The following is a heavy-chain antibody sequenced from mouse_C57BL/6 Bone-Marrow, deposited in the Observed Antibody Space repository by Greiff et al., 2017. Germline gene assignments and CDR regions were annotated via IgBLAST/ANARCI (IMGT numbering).Heavy chain of an antibody. CDR2: ISGGGGNT. D-gene: IGHD1-1*01. J-gene: IGHJ1*03. CDR3: SRQVTTVLATKYFDV. V-gene: IGHV5-9*01. CDR1: GFTFSSYT. Sequence: VQVVESGGGLVKPGGSLKLSCAASGFTFSSYTMSWVRQPPEKRLQWVAAISGGGGNTYYPDKMNGRLTISRENDKNILSLLMSGLRSEDTALYYCSRQVTTVLATKYFDVWGTGTTVTVSS.